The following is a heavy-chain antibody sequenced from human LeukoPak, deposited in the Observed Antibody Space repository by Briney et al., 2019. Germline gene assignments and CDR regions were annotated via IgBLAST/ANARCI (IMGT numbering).Heavy chain of an antibody. CDR1: GGTFSSYA. Sequence: SVKVSCKASGGTFSSYAISWVRQAPGQGLEWMGGIIPIFGTTNCAQKFQGRVTITADESTSTAYMELSSLRSEDTAVYYCARVVVAGPGWYNWFDPWGQGTLVTVSS. CDR3: ARVVVAGPGWYNWFDP. CDR2: IIPIFGTT. J-gene: IGHJ5*02. V-gene: IGHV1-69*13. D-gene: IGHD2-15*01.